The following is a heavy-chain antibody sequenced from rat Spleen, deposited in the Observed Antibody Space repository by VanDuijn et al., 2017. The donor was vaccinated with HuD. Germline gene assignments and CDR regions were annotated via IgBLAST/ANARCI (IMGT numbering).Heavy chain of an antibody. J-gene: IGHJ3*01. D-gene: IGHD1-2*01. Sequence: EVQLVESGGGSVQPGRSLKLSCAASGFTFSNYYMAWVRQAPTKGLEWVASISPSGGSTYYPDSVKGRFTISRDNAKSTQYLQMDSLRSEDTATYDFATDLPYSSYIQSINWFAYWGQGTLVTVSS. CDR2: ISPSGGST. CDR3: ATDLPYSSYIQSINWFAY. V-gene: IGHV5-27*01. CDR1: GFTFSNYY.